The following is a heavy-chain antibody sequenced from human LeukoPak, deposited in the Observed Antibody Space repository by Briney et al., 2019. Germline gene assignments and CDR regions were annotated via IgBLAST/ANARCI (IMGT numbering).Heavy chain of an antibody. D-gene: IGHD5-18*01. CDR2: IYSGGST. CDR1: GFTVSSNY. J-gene: IGHJ4*02. V-gene: IGHV3-53*01. Sequence: PGGSLRLSCAASGFTVSSNYMSWVRQAPGKGLEWVSVIYSGGSTYYADSVKGRFTISRDNSKNTLYLQMNSLRAEDTAVYYCARNTPQGGYNNGYDYWGQGTLVTVSS. CDR3: ARNTPQGGYNNGYDY.